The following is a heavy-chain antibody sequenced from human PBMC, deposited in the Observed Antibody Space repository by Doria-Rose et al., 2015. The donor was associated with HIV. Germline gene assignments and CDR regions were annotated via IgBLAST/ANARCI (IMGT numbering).Heavy chain of an antibody. V-gene: IGHV2-26*01. J-gene: IGHJ4*02. CDR3: ARIKSSRWYHKYYFDF. CDR2: MFSDDER. D-gene: IGHD6-13*01. CDR1: GVSLSSPGMG. Sequence: QITLKGSGPVLVKPTETLTLTCTVSGVSLSSPGMGVSWIRQPPGKALEWLAHMFSDDERSYKTSLNSRLTISRGTSKSQVVLTMTDMDPVDTATYYCARIKSSRWYHKYYFDFWGQGTLDIVSA.